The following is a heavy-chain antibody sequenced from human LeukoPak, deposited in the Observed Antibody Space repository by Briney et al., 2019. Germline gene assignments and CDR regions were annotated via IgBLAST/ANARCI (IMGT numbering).Heavy chain of an antibody. CDR3: AKTPVRRFPLYFDC. Sequence: PGGSLRLSCAASGFTFSSYAMSWVRQAPGKGLEWVSGISGSGGSTDYADSLKGRFTISRDNSKNTLYLQMNSLRAEDTAVYYCAKTPVRRFPLYFDCWGQGTLVTVSS. J-gene: IGHJ4*02. V-gene: IGHV3-23*01. CDR1: GFTFSSYA. D-gene: IGHD3-3*01. CDR2: ISGSGGST.